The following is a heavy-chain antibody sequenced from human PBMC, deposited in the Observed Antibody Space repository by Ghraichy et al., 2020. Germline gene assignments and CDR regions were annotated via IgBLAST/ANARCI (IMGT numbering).Heavy chain of an antibody. Sequence: GESLNISCVASGFTFNTYYMTWVRQAPGKGVEWVANIKQDGSEKYYVDSVKGRFTVSRDNAKDSVYLQMNSLRAEDTALYYCGRGGYIYGSNPVDYWGQGTQVTVSS. D-gene: IGHD5-18*01. CDR1: GFTFNTYY. CDR2: IKQDGSEK. J-gene: IGHJ4*02. CDR3: GRGGYIYGSNPVDY. V-gene: IGHV3-7*04.